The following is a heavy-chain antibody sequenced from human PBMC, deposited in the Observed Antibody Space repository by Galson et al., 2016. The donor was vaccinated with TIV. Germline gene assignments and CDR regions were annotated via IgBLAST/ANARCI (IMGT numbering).Heavy chain of an antibody. CDR3: AKVGKSGDYSWDAFDV. D-gene: IGHD1-26*01. CDR1: GFSFRNYV. J-gene: IGHJ3*01. V-gene: IGHV3-23*01. Sequence: SLRLSCAASGFSFRNYVMSWVRLAPGKGLEWVSSLCLSGAYTYYADSVKGRFTISRDNAKYTLFLQLNSLRAGDTAIYYCAKVGKSGDYSWDAFDVWGQGTVVTVSS. CDR2: LCLSGAYT.